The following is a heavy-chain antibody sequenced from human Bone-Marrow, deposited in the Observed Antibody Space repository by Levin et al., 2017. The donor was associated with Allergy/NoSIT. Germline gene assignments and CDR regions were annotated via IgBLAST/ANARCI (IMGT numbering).Heavy chain of an antibody. CDR2: MSGSGDNT. J-gene: IGHJ4*02. D-gene: IGHD2-2*01. CDR3: AKDQGDCSSTNCYVPFDY. CDR1: GFTFSNHA. V-gene: IGHV3-23*01. Sequence: PGGSLRLSCATSGFTFSNHAMSWVRQAPGKGLEWVSSMSGSGDNTYYADSVKGRFTISRDNSKNTLYLQMNSLKADDTAVYYCAKDQGDCSSTNCYVPFDYWGQGTLVTVSS.